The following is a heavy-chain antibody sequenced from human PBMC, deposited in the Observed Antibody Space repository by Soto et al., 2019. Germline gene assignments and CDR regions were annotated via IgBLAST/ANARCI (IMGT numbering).Heavy chain of an antibody. CDR2: IYYSGST. Sequence: SETLSITCTVSGGSICSGGYYWSWIRQHPGKGLEWIGYIYYSGSTYYNPSLKSRVTISVDTSKNQFSLKLSSVTAADTAVYYCARVDYYYYYMDVWGKGTTVTVSS. V-gene: IGHV4-31*03. J-gene: IGHJ6*03. CDR3: ARVDYYYYYMDV. CDR1: GGSICSGGYY.